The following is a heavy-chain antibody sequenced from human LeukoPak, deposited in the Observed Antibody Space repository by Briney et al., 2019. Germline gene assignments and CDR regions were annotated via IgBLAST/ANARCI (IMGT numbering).Heavy chain of an antibody. J-gene: IGHJ6*02. CDR2: INHSGST. CDR1: GGSFSGYY. CDR3: ARGYSYGFGYYYYGMDV. D-gene: IGHD5-18*01. V-gene: IGHV4-34*01. Sequence: SKTLSLTCAVYGGSFSGYYWSWIRQPPGKGLEWIGEINHSGSTNYNPSLKSRVTISVDTSKNQFSLKLSSVTAADTAVYYCARGYSYGFGYYYYGMDVWGQGTTVTVSS.